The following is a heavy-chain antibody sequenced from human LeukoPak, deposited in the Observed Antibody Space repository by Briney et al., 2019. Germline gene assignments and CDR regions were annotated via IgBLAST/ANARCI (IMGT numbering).Heavy chain of an antibody. CDR3: ARWIRGPFGY. J-gene: IGHJ4*02. V-gene: IGHV3-66*01. Sequence: PGGSLRLSCAASGLTVSDNFMSWVRQAPGKGLEWVSVIYSDNSTYYVDSVKGRFFISRDNSKNTLYLQMNSVRAEDTAVYFCARWIRGPFGYWGQGTLVTVSS. CDR2: IYSDNST. CDR1: GLTVSDNF. D-gene: IGHD2-2*03.